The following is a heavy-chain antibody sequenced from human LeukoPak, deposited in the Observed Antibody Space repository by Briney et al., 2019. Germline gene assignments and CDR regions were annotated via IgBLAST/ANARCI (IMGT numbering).Heavy chain of an antibody. V-gene: IGHV1-18*01. Sequence: ASVKVSCKASGYTFTNFGVSWVRQAPGQGLEWMGWINGLNGHTNYARRFQGRVTMTRDTSTSTVYMELSSLRSEDTAVYYCARFAVHRRLTVAGQFGLDYWGQGTLVTVSS. CDR1: GYTFTNFG. CDR3: ARFAVHRRLTVAGQFGLDY. D-gene: IGHD6-19*01. CDR2: INGLNGHT. J-gene: IGHJ4*02.